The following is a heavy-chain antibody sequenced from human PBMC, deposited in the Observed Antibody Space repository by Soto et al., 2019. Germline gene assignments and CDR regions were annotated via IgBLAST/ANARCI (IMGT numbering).Heavy chain of an antibody. CDR2: ISSSGSTI. CDR1: GFTFSDYY. J-gene: IGHJ4*02. Sequence: PGGSLRLSCAASGFTFSDYYMSWIRQAPGKGLEWVSYISSSGSTIYYADSVKGRFTISRDNAKNSLYLQMNSLRAEDTAVYYCARVSAAVLLRLGDFDYWGQGTLVTVSS. D-gene: IGHD3-16*01. CDR3: ARVSAAVLLRLGDFDY. V-gene: IGHV3-11*01.